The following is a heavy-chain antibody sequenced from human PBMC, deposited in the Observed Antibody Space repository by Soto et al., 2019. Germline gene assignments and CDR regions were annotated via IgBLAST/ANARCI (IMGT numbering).Heavy chain of an antibody. CDR3: AREDEGYCSGGSCYSGGPNY. Sequence: QVQLVQSGAEVKKPGSSVKVSCKASGGTFSSYAISWVRQAPGQGLEWMGGIIPILGTANYAQKFQGRVTITADESTSTAYMELSSLRSEDTAVYYCAREDEGYCSGGSCYSGGPNYWGQGTLVTVSS. V-gene: IGHV1-69*01. D-gene: IGHD2-15*01. J-gene: IGHJ4*02. CDR1: GGTFSSYA. CDR2: IIPILGTA.